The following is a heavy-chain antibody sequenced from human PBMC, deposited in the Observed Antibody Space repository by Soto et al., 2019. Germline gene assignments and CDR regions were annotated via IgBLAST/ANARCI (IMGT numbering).Heavy chain of an antibody. J-gene: IGHJ5*02. CDR3: ARMESFGALDWFDA. Sequence: SLKVSCKASGGTFSSYAISWVRQAPGQGLEWMGGIIPIFGTANYAQKFQGRVTMTRDISIATAYMELNSLTSEDTAIYYCARMESFGALDWFDAWGQGTLVTVSS. D-gene: IGHD1-1*01. CDR1: GGTFSSYA. CDR2: IIPIFGTA. V-gene: IGHV1-69*05.